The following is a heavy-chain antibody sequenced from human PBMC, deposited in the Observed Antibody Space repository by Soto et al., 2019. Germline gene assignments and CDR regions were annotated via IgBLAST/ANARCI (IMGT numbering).Heavy chain of an antibody. J-gene: IGHJ4*02. CDR3: VSRGYSYGRNFDY. CDR1: GGSFSGYY. CDR2: INHSGST. V-gene: IGHV4-34*01. Sequence: SETLSLTCAVYGGSFSGYYWSWIRQPPGKGLEWIGEINHSGSTNYNPSLKSRVTISVDTSKNQFSLKLSSVTAADTAVYYCVSRGYSYGRNFDYWGQGTLVTVSS. D-gene: IGHD5-18*01.